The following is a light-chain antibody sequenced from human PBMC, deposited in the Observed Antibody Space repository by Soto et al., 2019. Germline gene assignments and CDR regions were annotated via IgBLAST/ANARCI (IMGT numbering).Light chain of an antibody. Sequence: IVLTQSPATLSLSPGERATLSCRASQSVSNYLGWYQQKPGQAPRLLIYDASNRATGIPARFSGSGSGTDFTLTIRSLEPEDFAVYYCPQRSSWPLLTFGGGTKVEIK. V-gene: IGKV3-11*01. J-gene: IGKJ4*01. CDR1: QSVSNY. CDR3: PQRSSWPLLT. CDR2: DAS.